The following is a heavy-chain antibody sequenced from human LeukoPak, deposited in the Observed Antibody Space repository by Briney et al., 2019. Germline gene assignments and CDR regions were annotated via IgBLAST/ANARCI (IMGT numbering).Heavy chain of an antibody. CDR2: IYYSGST. CDR3: ASKRSGYYSGFFDY. D-gene: IGHD3-22*01. J-gene: IGHJ4*02. CDR1: GGSISSSDYY. Sequence: SETLSLTCIVSGGSISSSDYYWGWIRQPPGRGLGWIGSIYYSGSTYYSPSLKSRVTISVDTSKNQFSLKLNSLTAADTAVYYCASKRSGYYSGFFDYWGQGTLVTVSS. V-gene: IGHV4-39*01.